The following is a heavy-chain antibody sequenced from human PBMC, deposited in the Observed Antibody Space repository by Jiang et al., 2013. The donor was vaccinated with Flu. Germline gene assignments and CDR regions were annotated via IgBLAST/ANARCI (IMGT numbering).Heavy chain of an antibody. Sequence: GRSRRDSPRAASRFTFSNYGMHWVRQAPGKGLEWVALISYDGSNKYYVDSVKGRFTISRDNSKNTLYLQMNSLRTEDTAVYYCAKDRLWFGELEAFDIWGQGTMVTVSS. CDR3: AKDRLWFGELEAFDI. D-gene: IGHD3-10*01. CDR1: RFTFSNYG. V-gene: IGHV3-30*18. J-gene: IGHJ3*02. CDR2: ISYDGSNK.